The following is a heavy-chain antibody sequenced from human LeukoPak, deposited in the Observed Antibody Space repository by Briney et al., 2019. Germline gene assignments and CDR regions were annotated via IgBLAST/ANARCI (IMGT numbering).Heavy chain of an antibody. J-gene: IGHJ4*02. D-gene: IGHD3-10*01. CDR1: GFTFSSYS. CDR3: AKAEVKQLLWFGELLHPYY. V-gene: IGHV3-21*01. Sequence: PGGSLRLSCTASGFTFSSYSLNWVRQAPGKGLEWVSSVSTGSNYIYYADSVKGRFTISRDNDENSLYLQMNSLRVEDTAVYYCAKAEVKQLLWFGELLHPYYWGQGTLVTVSS. CDR2: VSTGSNYI.